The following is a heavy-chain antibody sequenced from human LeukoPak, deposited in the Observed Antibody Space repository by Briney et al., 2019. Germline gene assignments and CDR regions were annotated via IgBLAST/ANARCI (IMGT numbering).Heavy chain of an antibody. CDR3: ASRSSIWSGYQDTLYYFDS. V-gene: IGHV4-39*07. Sequence: PSETLSLTCTVSGGSISSNSYYWDWIRQPPGKGLEWIGSIYYSGSTYYNPSLKSRVTIFVDTSKNQFSLKLSSVTAADTAVYYCASRSSIWSGYQDTLYYFDSWGQGTLVTVSS. CDR1: GGSISSNSYY. J-gene: IGHJ4*02. D-gene: IGHD3-3*01. CDR2: IYYSGST.